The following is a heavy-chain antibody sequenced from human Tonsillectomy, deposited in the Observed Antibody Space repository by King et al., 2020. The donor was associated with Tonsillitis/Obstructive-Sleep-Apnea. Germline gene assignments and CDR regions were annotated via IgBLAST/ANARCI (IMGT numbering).Heavy chain of an antibody. D-gene: IGHD6-19*01. CDR2: TSNSGGRT. CDR1: GFTFSDFA. J-gene: IGHJ4*02. CDR3: AKAEGGIAVAGSFDY. Sequence: VQLVESGGGLVQPGGSLRLSCAASGFTFSDFAMNWVRQAPGKGLEWVSGTSNSGGRTHYADSVKGRFTISSDNSKNSLYLQLNSLRAEDTAVYYCAKAEGGIAVAGSFDYWGQGTLVTVSS. V-gene: IGHV3-23*04.